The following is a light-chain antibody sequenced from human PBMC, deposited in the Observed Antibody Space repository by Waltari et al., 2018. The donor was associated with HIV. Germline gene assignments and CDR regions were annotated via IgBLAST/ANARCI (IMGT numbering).Light chain of an antibody. J-gene: IGKJ1*01. Sequence: DVVLTQSPLSLAVTLGQPASISCRSSQSLEYSDGNTYLNWFQQRTGQSPRRLIYKISNRDSGVPDRFSGSGSGSDFTLKISRVEAEDVGLYYCMQGTHWPATFGQGTKV. CDR3: MQGTHWPAT. CDR2: KIS. V-gene: IGKV2-30*01. CDR1: QSLEYSDGNTY.